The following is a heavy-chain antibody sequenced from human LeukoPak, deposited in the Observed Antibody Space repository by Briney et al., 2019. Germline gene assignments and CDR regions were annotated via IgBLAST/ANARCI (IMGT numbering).Heavy chain of an antibody. D-gene: IGHD4-17*01. J-gene: IGHJ4*02. Sequence: GGSLRLSCAASGFTFSSYWMSWVRQAPGKGLEWVANIKQDGSEKYYVDSVKGRFTISRDNAKNSLYLQMNSLTAEDTAVYYCARGAATVTTFFDYWGQGTLVTVSS. CDR1: GFTFSSYW. V-gene: IGHV3-7*01. CDR2: IKQDGSEK. CDR3: ARGAATVTTFFDY.